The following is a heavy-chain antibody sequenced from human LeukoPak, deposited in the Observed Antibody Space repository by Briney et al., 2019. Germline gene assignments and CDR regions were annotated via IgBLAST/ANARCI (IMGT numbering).Heavy chain of an antibody. D-gene: IGHD6-19*01. CDR2: ISAYNGNT. CDR3: ARAAGVDIAVAGDFDY. Sequence: ASVKVSCKASGYTFTSYGISWVRQAPGQGLEWVGCISAYNGNTNYAQKLQGRVTMTTDTSTSTAYMELRSLRSDDTAVYYCARAAGVDIAVAGDFDYWGQGTLVTVSS. J-gene: IGHJ4*02. V-gene: IGHV1-18*01. CDR1: GYTFTSYG.